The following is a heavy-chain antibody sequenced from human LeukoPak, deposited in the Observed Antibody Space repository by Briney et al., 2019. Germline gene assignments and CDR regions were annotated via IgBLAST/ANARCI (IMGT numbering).Heavy chain of an antibody. J-gene: IGHJ4*02. CDR1: GFSLSTSGVG. CDR2: IYWNDDK. CDR3: ARFITMVRGVIQRDFDY. Sequence: SGPTLVNPTQTLTLTCTFSGFSLSTSGVGVGWIRQPPGKALEWLALIYWNDDKRYSPSLKSRLTITKDTSKNQVVLTMTNMDPVDTATYYCARFITMVRGVIQRDFDYWGQETLVTVSS. D-gene: IGHD3-10*01. V-gene: IGHV2-5*01.